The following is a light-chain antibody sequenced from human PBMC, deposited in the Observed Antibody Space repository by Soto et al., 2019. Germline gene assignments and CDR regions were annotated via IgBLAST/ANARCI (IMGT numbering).Light chain of an antibody. CDR2: DVR. CDR3: SSYRASGLYV. Sequence: QSALTQPASVSGSPGQSITISCTGTSNDVGVYNYVSWYQQHPGKAPKLMIYDVRNRPSGVSDRVSGSKSGNTASLTISGLQAEDEAYYYSSSYRASGLYVFRTGTKLTVL. V-gene: IGLV2-14*01. CDR1: SNDVGVYNY. J-gene: IGLJ1*01.